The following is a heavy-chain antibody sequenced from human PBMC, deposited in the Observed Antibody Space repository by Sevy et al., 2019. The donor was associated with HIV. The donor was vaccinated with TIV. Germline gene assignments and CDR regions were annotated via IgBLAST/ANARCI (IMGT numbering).Heavy chain of an antibody. D-gene: IGHD1-26*01. V-gene: IGHV6-1*01. Sequence: KQSQTLSLTCAISGDSVSSNSAAWNWIRQSPSRGLEWLRRTYYRSKWYNDYAVSVKSRITINPDTSKNQFSLQLNSVTPEDTAVYYCARDQWELGPLNFDYWGQGTLVTVSS. J-gene: IGHJ4*02. CDR1: GDSVSSNSAA. CDR2: TYYRSKWYN. CDR3: ARDQWELGPLNFDY.